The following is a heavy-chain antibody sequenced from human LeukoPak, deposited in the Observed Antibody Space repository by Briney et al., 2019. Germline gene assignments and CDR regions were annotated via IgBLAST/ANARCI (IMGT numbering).Heavy chain of an antibody. V-gene: IGHV4-34*01. CDR3: AREGAYSHFVNWFDT. CDR2: INHDGST. D-gene: IGHD1-26*01. Sequence: SKTLSLTCAVYGGSFRDYYLSGIRQPPGKGLDWIGEINHDGSTNYNPSLKSRVTMSIDASKSQFFLTLTPVTAADTAVYYCAREGAYSHFVNWFDTRRQGTLVTVSS. J-gene: IGHJ5*02. CDR1: GGSFRDYY.